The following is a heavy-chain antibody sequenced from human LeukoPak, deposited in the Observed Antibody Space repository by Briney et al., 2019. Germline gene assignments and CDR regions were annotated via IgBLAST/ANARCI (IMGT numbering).Heavy chain of an antibody. CDR2: IKQDGSEK. V-gene: IGHV3-7*04. CDR1: GFTFSSYW. CDR3: ARDSAGVPFDY. J-gene: IGHJ4*02. Sequence: AGSLRLSCAASGFTFSSYWMSWVRQAPGKGLEWVANIKQDGSEKYYVDSVKGRFTISRDNAKNSLYLQMNSLRAEDTAVYYCARDSAGVPFDYWGQGTLVTVSS. D-gene: IGHD3-10*01.